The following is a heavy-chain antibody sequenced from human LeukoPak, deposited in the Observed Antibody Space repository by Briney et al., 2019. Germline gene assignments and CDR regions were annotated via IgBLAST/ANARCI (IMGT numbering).Heavy chain of an antibody. CDR2: ISGSGGST. V-gene: IGHV3-23*01. Sequence: GGSLRLSCAASGFTFSSYAMNWVRQAPGKGLEWVSAISGSGGSTYYTDSVKGRFTISRDNSKNTLYLHMNSLRAEDTALYYCAKSEGRYCSGGTCPYYFDYWGRGILVTVSS. CDR3: AKSEGRYCSGGTCPYYFDY. CDR1: GFTFSSYA. J-gene: IGHJ4*02. D-gene: IGHD2-15*01.